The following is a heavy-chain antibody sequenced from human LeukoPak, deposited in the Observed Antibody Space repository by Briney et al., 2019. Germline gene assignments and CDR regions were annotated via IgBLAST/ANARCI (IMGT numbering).Heavy chain of an antibody. V-gene: IGHV1-2*02. Sequence: ASVKVSCKASGYPFTGYYMHWVRQAPGQGLEWMGWINPNSGGTNYAQKFQGRVTMTRDTSISTAYMELSRLRSDDTAVYYCARESKDGYNSRWFDPWGQGTLVTVSS. CDR1: GYPFTGYY. J-gene: IGHJ5*02. CDR3: ARESKDGYNSRWFDP. D-gene: IGHD5-24*01. CDR2: INPNSGGT.